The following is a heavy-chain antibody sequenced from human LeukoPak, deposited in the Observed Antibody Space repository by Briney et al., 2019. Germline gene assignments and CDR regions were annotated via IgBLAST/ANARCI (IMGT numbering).Heavy chain of an antibody. CDR3: ARGPIVVVPAAVYYYYYYGMDV. Sequence: ASVKVSCKASGYTFTGYYMHWVRQAPGQGLEWMGWINPNSGSTNYAQKFQGWVTMTRDTSISTAYMELSRLRSDDTAVYYCARGPIVVVPAAVYYYYYYGMDVWGQGTTVTVSS. D-gene: IGHD2-2*01. V-gene: IGHV1-2*04. J-gene: IGHJ6*02. CDR1: GYTFTGYY. CDR2: INPNSGST.